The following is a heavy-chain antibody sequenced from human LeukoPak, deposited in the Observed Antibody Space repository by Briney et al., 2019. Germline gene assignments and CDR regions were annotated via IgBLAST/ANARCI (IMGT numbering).Heavy chain of an antibody. CDR3: ARTYYYDSSGFAQH. CDR2: IKQDGSEK. J-gene: IGHJ1*01. D-gene: IGHD3-22*01. V-gene: IGHV3-7*01. Sequence: GGSLRWSCAASGFTCSSYWVSWIRQAPGKGLEWVANIKQDGSEKYYVDSVKGRFTISRDNAKNSLYLQMNSLRAEDTAVYYCARTYYYDSSGFAQHWGQGTLVTVSS. CDR1: GFTCSSYW.